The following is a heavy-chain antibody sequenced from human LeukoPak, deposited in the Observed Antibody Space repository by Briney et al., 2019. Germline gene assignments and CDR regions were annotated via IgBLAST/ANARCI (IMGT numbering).Heavy chain of an antibody. J-gene: IGHJ5*02. CDR1: GGSISSYY. CDR3: ARGAVVVPAAMGTSNWFDP. CDR2: IYYSGST. Sequence: SETLSLTCTVSGGSISSYYWSWIRQPPGKGLEWIGYIYYSGSTNYNPSLKSRVTISVDTSKNQFSLKLSSVTAADTAVYYCARGAVVVPAAMGTSNWFDPWSQGTLVTVSS. V-gene: IGHV4-59*01. D-gene: IGHD2-2*01.